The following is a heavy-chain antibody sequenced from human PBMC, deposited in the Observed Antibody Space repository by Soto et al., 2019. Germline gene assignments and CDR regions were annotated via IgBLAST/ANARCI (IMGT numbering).Heavy chain of an antibody. D-gene: IGHD2-21*02. CDR3: ARLRCGGDCYSFRNAFSI. CDR2: IFPGDSDT. Sequence: GESLKISCKGSGYSFTTYWIGWVRQMPGKGLEWMGIIFPGDSDTRYTPSFQGQVTISADKSLNTAYLQWSSLKASDTAIYYCARLRCGGDCYSFRNAFSIWGQGTMVTVSS. J-gene: IGHJ3*02. V-gene: IGHV5-51*01. CDR1: GYSFTTYW.